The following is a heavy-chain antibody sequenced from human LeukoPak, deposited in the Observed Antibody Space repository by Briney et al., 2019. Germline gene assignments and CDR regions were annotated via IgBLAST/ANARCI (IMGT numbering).Heavy chain of an antibody. CDR2: IKQDGSEK. J-gene: IGHJ4*02. V-gene: IGHV3-7*03. CDR3: VKDDGWVQYAN. CDR1: GFTFSSYW. Sequence: GGSLRLSCAASGFTFSSYWMSWVRQAPGKGLEWVANIKQDGSEKYYVDSVKGRFTISRDNSKNTVYLQMNSLSAEDAAVYYCVKDDGWVQYANWGQGTLVTVSS. D-gene: IGHD5-24*01.